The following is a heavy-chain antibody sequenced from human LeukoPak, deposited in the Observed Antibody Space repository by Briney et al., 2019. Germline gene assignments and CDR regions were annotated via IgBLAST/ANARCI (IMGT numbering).Heavy chain of an antibody. CDR2: ISSSGSTI. V-gene: IGHV3-48*03. Sequence: GGSLRLSCAASGFTFSSYEMNWVRQAPGKGLEWVSYISSSGSTIYYADSVKGRFTISRDNAKNSLYLQMNSLRAEDTAVYYCARDYGNYGVDYWGQGTLVTVSS. CDR3: ARDYGNYGVDY. J-gene: IGHJ4*02. CDR1: GFTFSSYE. D-gene: IGHD4-11*01.